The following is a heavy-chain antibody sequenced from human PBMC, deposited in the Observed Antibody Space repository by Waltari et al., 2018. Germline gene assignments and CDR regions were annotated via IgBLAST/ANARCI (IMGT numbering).Heavy chain of an antibody. V-gene: IGHV6-1*01. CDR2: TYYRSKWYS. CDR3: ARDLGWAREFFDF. D-gene: IGHD3-10*01. Sequence: QVQLQQSGPGLVKPSQTLPLTFAIPGDRVSPHLAAWNWLRQSPSRGLEWLGRTYYRSKWYSDYSLAVQGRVTINPVTSTNQFSLQLNSVTPKDTAVYYCARDLGWAREFFDFWGQGTLVTVSS. CDR1: GDRVSPHLAA. J-gene: IGHJ4*02.